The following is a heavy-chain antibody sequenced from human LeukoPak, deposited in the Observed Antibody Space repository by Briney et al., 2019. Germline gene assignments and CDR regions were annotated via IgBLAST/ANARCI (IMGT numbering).Heavy chain of an antibody. J-gene: IGHJ4*02. Sequence: SGGSLRLSCAASGFIFSNYGMHWVCQAPGKGLEWVAVISYDGSNKYYADSVKGRFTISRDNSRNMLYLQMNSLRAEDTAVYYCAKEAYCGGDCYFDYWGQGTLVTVSS. CDR2: ISYDGSNK. V-gene: IGHV3-30*18. CDR1: GFIFSNYG. CDR3: AKEAYCGGDCYFDY. D-gene: IGHD2-21*02.